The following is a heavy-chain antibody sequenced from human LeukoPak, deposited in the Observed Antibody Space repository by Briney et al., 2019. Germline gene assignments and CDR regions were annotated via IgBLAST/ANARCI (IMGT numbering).Heavy chain of an antibody. V-gene: IGHV3-23*01. CDR1: GFTFGSYA. CDR3: ATKEGVYSYGYDYLDY. Sequence: PGGSLRLSCAASGFTFGSYAMSWVRQAPGKGLEWVSNINDSGGDTYYADSVKGRFTIPRDNSKNTLSLQMNSLRAEDTAVYYCATKEGVYSYGYDYLDYWGQGTLVTVSS. CDR2: INDSGGDT. D-gene: IGHD5-18*01. J-gene: IGHJ4*02.